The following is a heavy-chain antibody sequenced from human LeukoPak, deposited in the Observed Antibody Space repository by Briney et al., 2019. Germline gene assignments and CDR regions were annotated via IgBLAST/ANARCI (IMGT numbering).Heavy chain of an antibody. CDR2: IIPILGIA. J-gene: IGHJ2*01. CDR3: ARDRPVGAITTNWYFDL. V-gene: IGHV1-69*04. D-gene: IGHD3-3*01. CDR1: GGTFSSYA. Sequence: GASVKVSCKASGGTFSSYAISWVRQAPGQGLEWMGRIIPILGIANYAQKFQGRVTITADKSTSTAYMELSSLRSEDTAVYYCARDRPVGAITTNWYFDLWGRGTLVTVSS.